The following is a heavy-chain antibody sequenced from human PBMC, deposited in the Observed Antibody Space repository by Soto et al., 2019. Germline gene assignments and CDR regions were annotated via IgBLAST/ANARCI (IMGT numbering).Heavy chain of an antibody. D-gene: IGHD3-10*01. V-gene: IGHV3-72*01. J-gene: IGHJ4*02. CDR2: SKNKADSYTT. CDR3: TVWGSGNDFGAA. CDR1: GFTFSDHY. Sequence: EVQLVESGGGLVQPGGSLRLSCAASGFTFSDHYMDWVRQAPGKGLEGVGRSKNKADSYTTEYAASVKGRFTISRDGSNNSLFLQIISLKTEYTAVYYCTVWGSGNDFGAAWGQGILVTVSS.